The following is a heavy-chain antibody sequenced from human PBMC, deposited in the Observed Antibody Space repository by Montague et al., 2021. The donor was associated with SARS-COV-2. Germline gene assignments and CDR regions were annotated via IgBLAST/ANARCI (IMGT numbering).Heavy chain of an antibody. V-gene: IGHV4-39*07. Sequence: SETLSLTPTVSGGSISSSSYYWGWIRQPPGKGLEWIGSIYYSGSTYYXPSLKSRVTISVDTSKNQFSLKLSSVTAADTAVYYCARVISRQNNIVVVGLYYFDYWGQGTLVTVSS. J-gene: IGHJ4*02. CDR2: IYYSGST. CDR1: GGSISSSSYY. D-gene: IGHD2-15*01. CDR3: ARVISRQNNIVVVGLYYFDY.